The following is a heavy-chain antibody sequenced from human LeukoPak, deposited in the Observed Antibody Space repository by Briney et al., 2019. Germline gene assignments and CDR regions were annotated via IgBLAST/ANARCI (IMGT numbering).Heavy chain of an antibody. V-gene: IGHV1-69*01. D-gene: IGHD3-10*01. J-gene: IGHJ4*02. Sequence: SVKVSCKASGGTFSSYAISWVRQAPGQGLEWMGGIIPIFGTANYAQKFQGRVTITADESTSTAYMELSSLRSEDTAVYYCASQYYYGSGSYYHLDYWGQGTLVTVSS. CDR3: ASQYYYGSGSYYHLDY. CDR2: IIPIFGTA. CDR1: GGTFSSYA.